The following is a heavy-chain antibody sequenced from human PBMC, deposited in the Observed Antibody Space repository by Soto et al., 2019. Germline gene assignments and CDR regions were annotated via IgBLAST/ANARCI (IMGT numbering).Heavy chain of an antibody. CDR1: GDSVSSNSAA. J-gene: IGHJ6*03. CDR2: TYYRSKWYN. Sequence: SQTLSLTCAISGDSVSSNSAAWNWIRQSPSRGLEWLGRTYYRSKWYNDYAVSVKSRITINPDTSKNQFSLQLNSVTPEDTAVYYCARAGSGSYSLYYYYYMDVWGKGTTVTVSS. D-gene: IGHD1-26*01. CDR3: ARAGSGSYSLYYYYYMDV. V-gene: IGHV6-1*01.